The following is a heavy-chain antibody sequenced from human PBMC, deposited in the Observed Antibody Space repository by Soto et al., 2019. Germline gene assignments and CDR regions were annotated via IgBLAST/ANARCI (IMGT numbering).Heavy chain of an antibody. CDR3: ARGEYSGSYYAV. Sequence: EVQLLQSGGGLVQPGGSLRLSCAASGFTVSDYPMSWVRQPPGEGLERVSHITRGIDRTYYADSVKGRFTISRDNSKNTMYLQLDSLRVEDTAVYFWARGEYSGSYYAVWGQGTLVTVSS. V-gene: IGHV3-23*01. CDR2: ITRGIDRT. CDR1: GFTVSDYP. D-gene: IGHD3-10*01. J-gene: IGHJ4*02.